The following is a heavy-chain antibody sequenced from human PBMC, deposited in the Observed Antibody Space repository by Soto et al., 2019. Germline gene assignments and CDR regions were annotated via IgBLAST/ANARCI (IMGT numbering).Heavy chain of an antibody. CDR2: IISDGSST. Sequence: EVQLVESGGGLVQPGGSVRLSCAASGFAFSNYWKHWVRQAPGKGLVWVSRIISDGSSTSYADSVRGRFTISRDNAENALYLQMNSLRAEDTAVYYCARFRVDGDSVPWGQGTLVTVSS. J-gene: IGHJ5*02. V-gene: IGHV3-74*01. D-gene: IGHD4-17*01. CDR3: ARFRVDGDSVP. CDR1: GFAFSNYW.